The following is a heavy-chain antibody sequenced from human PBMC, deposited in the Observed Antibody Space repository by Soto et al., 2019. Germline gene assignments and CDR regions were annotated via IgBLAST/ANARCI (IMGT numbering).Heavy chain of an antibody. V-gene: IGHV3-9*01. CDR1: GFTFDDYA. Sequence: EVPLVESGGGLVQPGRSLRLSCAASGFTFDDYAMHWVRQAPGKGLEWVSGISWNSGSIGYADSVKGRFTISRDNAKNPLHLQMNSVRAEDTALYYCAKDITTIFGVVSIENYFDYWGQGTLVTVSS. D-gene: IGHD3-3*01. J-gene: IGHJ4*02. CDR2: ISWNSGSI. CDR3: AKDITTIFGVVSIENYFDY.